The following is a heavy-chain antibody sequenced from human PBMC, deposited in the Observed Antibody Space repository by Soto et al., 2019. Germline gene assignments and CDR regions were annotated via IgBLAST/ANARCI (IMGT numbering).Heavy chain of an antibody. Sequence: ASVKVSCKASGYTFSNDDINWVRQAPGQGLEWMGWMTPNSGDTDHAQKFQGRLTLTRDTSISTAYMELSSLRSEDTAVYYCARGGKYGGFWYFDYWSQGARVTVSS. D-gene: IGHD5-12*01. CDR1: GYTFSNDD. J-gene: IGHJ4*02. V-gene: IGHV1-8*01. CDR3: ARGGKYGGFWYFDY. CDR2: MTPNSGDT.